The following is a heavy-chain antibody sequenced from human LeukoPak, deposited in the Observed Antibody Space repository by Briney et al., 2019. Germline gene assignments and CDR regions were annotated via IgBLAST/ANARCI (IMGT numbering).Heavy chain of an antibody. CDR2: ISAYNGNT. J-gene: IGHJ6*02. V-gene: IGHV1-18*04. CDR1: GYTFTSYY. Sequence: AASVKVSCKASGYTFTSYYMHWVRQAPGQGLEWMGWISAYNGNTNYAQKLQGRVTMTTDTSTSTAYMELRSLRSDDTAVYYCARDRYCSSTSCYQYYYYGMDVWGQGTTVTVSS. D-gene: IGHD2-2*01. CDR3: ARDRYCSSTSCYQYYYYGMDV.